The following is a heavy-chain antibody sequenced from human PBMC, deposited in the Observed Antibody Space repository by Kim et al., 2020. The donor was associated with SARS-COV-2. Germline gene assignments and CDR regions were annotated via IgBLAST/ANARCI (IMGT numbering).Heavy chain of an antibody. J-gene: IGHJ4*02. Sequence: YCADSVKGRFTISRDNAKNPLYLQMNSLRAEDTAVYYCARVRGSRSLDDYWGQGTLVTVSS. V-gene: IGHV3-11*04. D-gene: IGHD6-13*01. CDR3: ARVRGSRSLDDY.